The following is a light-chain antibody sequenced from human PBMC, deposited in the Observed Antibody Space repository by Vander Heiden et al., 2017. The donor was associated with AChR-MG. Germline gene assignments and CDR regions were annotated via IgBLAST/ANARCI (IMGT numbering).Light chain of an antibody. CDR1: GSNVGGYNS. V-gene: IGLV2-11*01. CDR2: DVS. J-gene: IGLJ3*02. Sequence: HSALTQPRPLSGSPGPSVPNSCTGIGSNVGGYNSVSCHQHPPSKAPQVIIYDVSKRPSGVPDRFAGSKSGNTAALTISGLQADDEADDYCCSYAGTNTWVFGGGTKLTVL. CDR3: CSYAGTNTWV.